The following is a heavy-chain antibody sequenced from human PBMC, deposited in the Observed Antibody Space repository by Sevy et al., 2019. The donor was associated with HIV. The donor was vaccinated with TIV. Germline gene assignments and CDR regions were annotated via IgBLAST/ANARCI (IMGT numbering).Heavy chain of an antibody. J-gene: IGHJ4*02. CDR1: GFTFSSYA. CDR3: ATEPIAVAGTSVDY. CDR2: ISYDGCNK. Sequence: GGSLRLSCAASGFTFSSYAMHWVRQAPGKGLEWVAVISYDGCNKYYADSVKGRFTISRDNSKNTLYLQMNSLRAEDTAVYYCATEPIAVAGTSVDYWGQGTLVTVSS. D-gene: IGHD6-19*01. V-gene: IGHV3-30-3*01.